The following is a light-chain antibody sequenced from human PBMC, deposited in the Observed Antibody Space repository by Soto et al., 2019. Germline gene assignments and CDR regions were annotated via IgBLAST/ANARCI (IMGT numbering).Light chain of an antibody. Sequence: DIQMTQSPSTLSASVGDRVTITCRASQNVDHWVAWYQQKPGKAPKFLIYDVSILQSGVPSRFSGSGSGTEFTLSISGLQPDDFATYFCQRYNSNSRTFGQGTRV. CDR1: QNVDHW. J-gene: IGKJ1*01. V-gene: IGKV1-5*01. CDR2: DVS. CDR3: QRYNSNSRT.